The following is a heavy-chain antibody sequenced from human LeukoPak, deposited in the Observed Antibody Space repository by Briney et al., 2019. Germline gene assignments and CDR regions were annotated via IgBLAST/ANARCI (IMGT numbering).Heavy chain of an antibody. CDR1: GFTFSNYW. D-gene: IGHD3-9*01. V-gene: IGHV3-7*03. Sequence: GGSLRLSCAASGFTFSNYWMSWVRQAPGKGLEWVANIKHDGRDKHYVDSVKGRLTIARDSAKNSLSLQMNSLRAEDTAVYYCARGGNYDILTGYIFDCWGQGTLVTVSS. CDR2: IKHDGRDK. CDR3: ARGGNYDILTGYIFDC. J-gene: IGHJ4*02.